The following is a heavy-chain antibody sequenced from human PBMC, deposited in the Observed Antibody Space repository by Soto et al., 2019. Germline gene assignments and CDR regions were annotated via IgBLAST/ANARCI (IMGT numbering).Heavy chain of an antibody. J-gene: IGHJ4*02. V-gene: IGHV4-30-2*01. CDR2: IFHSGST. Sequence: SETLSLTCAVSGGSISSGGYSWSWIRQPAGKGLEGIGYIFHSGSTYYNPSLKSRVTISVDRSKNQFSLKLSSVTAADTAVYYCASSSELRGVDYWGQGTLVTVSS. D-gene: IGHD1-26*01. CDR1: GGSISSGGYS. CDR3: ASSSELRGVDY.